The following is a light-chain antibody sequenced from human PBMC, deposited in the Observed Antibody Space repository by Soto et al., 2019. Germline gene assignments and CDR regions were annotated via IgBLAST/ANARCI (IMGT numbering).Light chain of an antibody. CDR3: ISYTTSDTWV. CDR1: GSDVGGYNY. CDR2: AVT. J-gene: IGLJ3*02. Sequence: QSVLTQPASVSGSPGQSITISCTGTGSDVGGYNYVSWYQQHPGKAPKVMIYAVTNRPSGVSDRFSGSKSGNTASLTISGLQTEDEADYYCISYTTSDTWVFGGGTKVTVL. V-gene: IGLV2-14*01.